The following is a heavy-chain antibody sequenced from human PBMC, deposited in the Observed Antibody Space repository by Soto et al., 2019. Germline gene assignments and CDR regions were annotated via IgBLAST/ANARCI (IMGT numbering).Heavy chain of an antibody. D-gene: IGHD2-8*02. V-gene: IGHV3-23*01. Sequence: GGSLRLSCAASGFTFGSYTMSWVRQSPGKGLEWVATISDSGDSTYYADSVKGRFTISRDNPKITLYLQMSTLRADDTAVYYCAKDQVLIGPWCRGLGTLVTVSS. CDR1: GFTFGSYT. CDR3: AKDQVLIGPWC. CDR2: ISDSGDST. J-gene: IGHJ4*02.